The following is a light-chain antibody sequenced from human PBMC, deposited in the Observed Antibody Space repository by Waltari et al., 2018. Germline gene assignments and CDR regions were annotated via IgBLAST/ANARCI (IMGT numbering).Light chain of an antibody. CDR3: QQYESYAYT. CDR2: DAS. J-gene: IGKJ2*01. CDR1: QSISTW. Sequence: DIQMTQSPSTLSASVGDRVTITCRASQSISTWLAWYQQKAGKAPKLLIYDASTLESGVPSRFSGGGSVTEFTLTISSLHPDDFATYYCQQYESYAYTFGQGTKLEMK. V-gene: IGKV1-5*01.